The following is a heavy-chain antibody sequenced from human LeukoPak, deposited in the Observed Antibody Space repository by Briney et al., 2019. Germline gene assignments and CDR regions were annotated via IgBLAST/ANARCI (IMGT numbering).Heavy chain of an antibody. Sequence: GGSLRLSCAASGFTFSSYSMNWVRQAPGKGLEWVSYISSSSSTIYYADSVKGRFTISRGNAKNSLYLQMNSLRAEDTAVYYCARDGPAGDYYYYGMDVWGQGTTVTVSS. CDR1: GFTFSSYS. CDR3: ARDGPAGDYYYYGMDV. CDR2: ISSSSSTI. J-gene: IGHJ6*02. D-gene: IGHD3-10*01. V-gene: IGHV3-48*04.